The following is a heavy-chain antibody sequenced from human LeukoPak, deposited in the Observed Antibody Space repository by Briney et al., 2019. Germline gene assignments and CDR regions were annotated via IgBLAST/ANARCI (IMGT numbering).Heavy chain of an antibody. D-gene: IGHD1-26*01. CDR3: ARGGSYLSAFDI. J-gene: IGHJ3*02. V-gene: IGHV3-53*01. CDR1: GFIFSSYN. CDR2: IYSGGST. Sequence: GGSLRLSCAASGFIFSSYNMSWVRQAPGKGLEWVSIIYSGGSTFYADSVKGRFTISRDNSKNTLYLQMNSLRAEDTAVYYCARGGSYLSAFDIWGQGTMVTVSS.